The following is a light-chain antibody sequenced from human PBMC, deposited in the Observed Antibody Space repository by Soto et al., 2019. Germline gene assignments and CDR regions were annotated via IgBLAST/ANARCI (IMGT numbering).Light chain of an antibody. CDR3: SSYAGSTTREL. Sequence: QSALTQPPSASGSPGQSVTISCTGANSDVGSYNFVSWYQQHPGKAPKLLIYEVTKRPSGVPDRFSGSKSGNTASLTVSGLQAEDEAVYYCSSYAGSTTRELFGSGTKVTVL. CDR2: EVT. V-gene: IGLV2-8*01. J-gene: IGLJ1*01. CDR1: NSDVGSYNF.